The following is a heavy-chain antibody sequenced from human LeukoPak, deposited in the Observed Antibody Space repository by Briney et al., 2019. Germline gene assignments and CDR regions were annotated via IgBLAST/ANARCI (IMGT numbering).Heavy chain of an antibody. CDR3: ARCSSSGYYFGFSDI. J-gene: IGHJ3*02. CDR2: ISPSSSTM. Sequence: GGSLRLSCSPPPVTFSSYSMNWVRQAPGKGLEWVSYISPSSSTMYFADSVKGRFTISRDNAKNSLYLQMNSLRDEDAAVYYFARCSSSGYYFGFSDIWGQGTRVTVSS. D-gene: IGHD3-22*01. CDR1: PVTFSSYS. V-gene: IGHV3-48*02.